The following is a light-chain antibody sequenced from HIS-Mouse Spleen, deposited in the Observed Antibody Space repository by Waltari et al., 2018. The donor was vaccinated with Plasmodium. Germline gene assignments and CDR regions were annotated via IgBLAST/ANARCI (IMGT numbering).Light chain of an antibody. CDR2: AAS. CDR3: QQYYSYPYT. V-gene: IGKV1-8*01. Sequence: AIRMTQSPSSLSASTGDRVTITCRAGQGISSYLAWYQQKPGKAPKLLIYAASTLQSGVPSRFSGSGSGTDFPLTISCLQSEDFATYYCQQYYSYPYTFGQGTKLEI. CDR1: QGISSY. J-gene: IGKJ2*01.